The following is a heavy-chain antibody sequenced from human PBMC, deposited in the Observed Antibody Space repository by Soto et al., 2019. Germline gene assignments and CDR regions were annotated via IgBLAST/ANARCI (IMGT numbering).Heavy chain of an antibody. Sequence: SETLSLTCTVSGDSIRSSYWTWIRLAPGRGLEWIGDIYHTGTTNYNPSLKSRVSISVETSKNQFSLRLRSVTAADTAIYFCAKISAGSTDETMFTVFDHRGQGTLVTVSS. CDR1: GDSIRSSY. CDR2: IYHTGTT. J-gene: IGHJ4*02. V-gene: IGHV4-59*03. D-gene: IGHD6-13*01. CDR3: AKISAGSTDETMFTVFDH.